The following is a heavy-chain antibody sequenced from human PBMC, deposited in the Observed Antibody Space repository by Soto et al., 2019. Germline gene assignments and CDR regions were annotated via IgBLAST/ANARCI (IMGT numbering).Heavy chain of an antibody. J-gene: IGHJ4*02. CDR2: IYHSGST. D-gene: IGHD4-4*01. V-gene: IGHV4-30-2*01. Sequence: SETLSLTCTASGGSISSGAYSWSWIRQPPGKGLEWIGYIYHSGSTYYSPSLRSRVTISMDRTKKQFSLHLNSVTAGDTAVYFCARVRYSDNWHGFIDYWGQGTLVTVSS. CDR3: ARVRYSDNWHGFIDY. CDR1: GGSISSGAYS.